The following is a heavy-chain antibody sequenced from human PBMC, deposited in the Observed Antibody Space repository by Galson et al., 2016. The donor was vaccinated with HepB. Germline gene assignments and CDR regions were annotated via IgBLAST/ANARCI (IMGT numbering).Heavy chain of an antibody. CDR1: GFTFSSYG. D-gene: IGHD5-12*01. CDR2: ISYDGSNK. Sequence: SLGLSCAASGFTFSSYGMHWVRQAPGKGLEWVAVISYDGSNKYYADSVKGRFTISRDNSKNTLYLQMNSLRAEDTAVYYCAKWGGSGYDWARLDYWGQGTLVTVSS. V-gene: IGHV3-30*18. CDR3: AKWGGSGYDWARLDY. J-gene: IGHJ4*02.